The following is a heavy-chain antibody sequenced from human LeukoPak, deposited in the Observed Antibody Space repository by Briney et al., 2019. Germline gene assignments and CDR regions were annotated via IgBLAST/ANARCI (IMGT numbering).Heavy chain of an antibody. D-gene: IGHD2-2*01. CDR3: ASQPVYCSSTSRYPA. Sequence: GESLRISCKGSGCIFTSYWISWVRQLPGKGLEWMGRIDPSDSYTNYSPSFQGHVTISADKSISTAYLQWSSLKASDTAMYYCASQPVYCSSTSRYPAWGQGTLVTVSS. V-gene: IGHV5-10-1*01. CDR2: IDPSDSYT. J-gene: IGHJ4*02. CDR1: GCIFTSYW.